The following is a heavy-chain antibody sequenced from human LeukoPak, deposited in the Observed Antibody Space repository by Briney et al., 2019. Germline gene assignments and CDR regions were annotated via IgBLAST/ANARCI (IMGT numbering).Heavy chain of an antibody. CDR2: ISYDGSNK. J-gene: IGHJ4*02. Sequence: ERSLRLSCAASGFTFSSYGMHWVRQAPGKGLEWVAVISYDGSNKYYADSVKGRFTISRDNSKNTLYLQMNSLRAEDTAVYYCAKDRYYDSSVEDWGQGTLVTVSS. CDR3: AKDRYYDSSVED. D-gene: IGHD3-22*01. CDR1: GFTFSSYG. V-gene: IGHV3-30*18.